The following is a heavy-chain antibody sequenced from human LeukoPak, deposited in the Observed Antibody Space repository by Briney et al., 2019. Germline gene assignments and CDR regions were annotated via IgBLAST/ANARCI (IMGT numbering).Heavy chain of an antibody. CDR3: ARGPHERSGYPDD. D-gene: IGHD3-22*01. V-gene: IGHV1-18*01. J-gene: IGHJ4*02. CDR1: GYTFNTYG. CDR2: ISPYNGNT. Sequence: GASVKVSCKPSGYTFNTYGITWVRQAPGQGLEWMGWISPYNGNTNYAQKFQGRVTMTTDTSTSTAYMELGSLRSDDTAVYYCARGPHERSGYPDDWGQGTLVTVSS.